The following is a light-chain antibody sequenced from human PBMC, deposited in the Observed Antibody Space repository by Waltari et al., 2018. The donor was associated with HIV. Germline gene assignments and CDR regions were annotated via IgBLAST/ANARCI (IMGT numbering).Light chain of an antibody. CDR2: AAS. J-gene: IGKJ2*01. CDR3: QQSYMVPYT. Sequence: DIQLTQSPSSLSASVGDRVTITCRPSQSISRFLHWFQLKPEKAPKLLIYAASTLQSGVPSRFSGSGSGTDFTLTIDSLQPEDFATYSCQQSYMVPYTFGQGTRLEIK. V-gene: IGKV1-39*01. CDR1: QSISRF.